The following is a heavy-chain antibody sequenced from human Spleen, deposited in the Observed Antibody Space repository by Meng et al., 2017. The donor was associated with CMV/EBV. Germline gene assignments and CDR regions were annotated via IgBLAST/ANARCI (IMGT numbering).Heavy chain of an antibody. CDR2: ISSGGYTV. V-gene: IGHV3-11*04. D-gene: IGHD2-2*01. CDR3: VPGHCGSTSCLSDFYYFGMSV. Sequence: GGSLRLSCDASGFPFNDYYMNWIRQAPGKGLEWVSYISSGGYTVYYADSVRGRFTISRDNTKKSLYLQMNRLRAGDTAVYYCVPGHCGSTSCLSDFYYFGMSVWGRGTTVTVSS. J-gene: IGHJ6*02. CDR1: GFPFNDYY.